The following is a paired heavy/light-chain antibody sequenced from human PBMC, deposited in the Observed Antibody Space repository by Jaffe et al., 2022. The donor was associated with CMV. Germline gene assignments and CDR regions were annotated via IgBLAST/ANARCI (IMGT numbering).Heavy chain of an antibody. V-gene: IGHV3-9*01. Sequence: EVQLVESGGGLVQPGRSLRLSCAASGFTFDDYAMHWVRQAPGKGLEWVSGISWNSGSIGYADSVKGRFTISRDNAKNSLYLQMNSLRAEDTALYYCAKDTLEGGYEGYYYYGMDVWGQGTTVTVSS. J-gene: IGHJ6*02. CDR1: GFTFDDYA. D-gene: IGHD5-12*01. CDR3: AKDTLEGGYEGYYYYGMDV. CDR2: ISWNSGSI.
Light chain of an antibody. CDR1: TGAVTSGYY. Sequence: QTVVTQEPSLTVSPGGTVTLTCASSTGAVTSGYYPNWFQQKPGQAPRALIYSTSNKHSWTPARFSGSLLGGKAALTLSGVQPEDEAEYYCLLYYGGAQGLWVFGGGTKLTVL. CDR3: LLYYGGAQGLWV. J-gene: IGLJ3*02. CDR2: STS. V-gene: IGLV7-43*01.